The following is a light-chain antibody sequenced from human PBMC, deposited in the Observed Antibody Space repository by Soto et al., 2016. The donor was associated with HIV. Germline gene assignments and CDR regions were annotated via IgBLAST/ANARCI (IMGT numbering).Light chain of an antibody. CDR2: LAS. CDR3: MQSLHTRS. CDR1: QSLLHSTGYYY. V-gene: IGKV2-28*01. Sequence: EIVVTQSPLSLPVSPGEPASISCRSSQSLLHSTGYYYLDWYLQKPGQSPQLLIYLASNRASGVPDRFSGSESGTDFTLQITRVEAEDVGIYYCMQSLHTRSFGQGTKLEIK. J-gene: IGKJ2*01.